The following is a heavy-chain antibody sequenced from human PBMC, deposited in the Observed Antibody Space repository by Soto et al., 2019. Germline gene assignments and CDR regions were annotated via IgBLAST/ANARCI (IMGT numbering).Heavy chain of an antibody. CDR3: ARVETHHPFDWITYYFDY. D-gene: IGHD3-9*01. V-gene: IGHV1-69*13. CDR2: IIPIFGTA. J-gene: IGHJ4*02. Sequence: SVKVSCKASGGTFSSYAISWVRQAPGQGLEWMGGIIPIFGTANYAQKFQGRVTITADESTSTAYMELSSLRSEDTAVYYCARVETHHPFDWITYYFDYWGQGTLVTVSS. CDR1: GGTFSSYA.